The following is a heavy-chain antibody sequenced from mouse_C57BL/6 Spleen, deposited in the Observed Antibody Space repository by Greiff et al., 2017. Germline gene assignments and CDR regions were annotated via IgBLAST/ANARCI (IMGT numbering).Heavy chain of an antibody. CDR3: ATHDYACAVAY. Sequence: QVQLQQSGAELVKPGASVKLSCKASGYIFTSYWMHWVKQRPGQGLEWIGMIHPHSGSTNYNEKFKSKATLTVDKSSSTTYMKLSSLKSEGSAVYYCATHDYACAVAYWGQGTSVTVSS. D-gene: IGHD1-2*01. CDR1: GYIFTSYW. V-gene: IGHV1-64*01. CDR2: IHPHSGST. J-gene: IGHJ4*01.